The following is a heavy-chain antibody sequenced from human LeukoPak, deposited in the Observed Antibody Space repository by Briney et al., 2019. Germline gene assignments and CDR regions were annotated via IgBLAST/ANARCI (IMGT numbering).Heavy chain of an antibody. CDR3: AREDGYCSGGNCYSYFDS. D-gene: IGHD2-15*01. CDR2: IKKTGSET. CDR1: GFTFSHFW. Sequence: PGGSLRLSCAASGFTFSHFWMSWVRQAPGKGLEWVAYIKKTGSETYYVDSVKGRFTITRDNIRNSLFLQMYSLRAEDTAVYFCAREDGYCSGGNCYSYFDSWGQGTLVTVSS. V-gene: IGHV3-7*01. J-gene: IGHJ4*02.